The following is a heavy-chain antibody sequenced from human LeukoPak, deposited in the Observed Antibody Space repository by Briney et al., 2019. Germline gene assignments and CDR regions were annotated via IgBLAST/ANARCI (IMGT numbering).Heavy chain of an antibody. CDR3: ARDTRDYGDHSEVCYFDY. D-gene: IGHD4-17*01. V-gene: IGHV1-46*01. J-gene: IGHJ4*02. CDR2: IIPSDGRT. Sequence: ASVKVSCKASGYTFTSYFMHWVRQAPGQGLEWMGIIIPSDGRTRYAQKFQGRVTMTRDMSTSTVYMELRSLRSEDTAVYYCARDTRDYGDHSEVCYFDYWGQGTLVTVSS. CDR1: GYTFTSYF.